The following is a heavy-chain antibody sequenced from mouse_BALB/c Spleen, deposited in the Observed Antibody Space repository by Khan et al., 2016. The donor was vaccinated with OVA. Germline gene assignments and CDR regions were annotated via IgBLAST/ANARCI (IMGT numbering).Heavy chain of an antibody. CDR2: IYPGTDNT. J-gene: IGHJ2*01. V-gene: IGHV1-76*01. D-gene: IGHD3-2*02. Sequence: QEQLKQSGAELVRPGTSVKLSCKTSGYIFTSYWIHWVKQRSGQGLEWIARIYPGTDNTYYNENFKDKATLTADKSSSTVYLQLSSLKSEDSAVFFCAREEALYYFDYWGQGTTLTVSS. CDR1: GYIFTSYW. CDR3: AREEALYYFDY.